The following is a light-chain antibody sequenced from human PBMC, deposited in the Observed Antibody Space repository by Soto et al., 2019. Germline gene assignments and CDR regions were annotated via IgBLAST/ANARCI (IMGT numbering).Light chain of an antibody. CDR3: QQYNNWPRT. CDR1: RSLSSN. CDR2: GAS. V-gene: IGKV3-15*01. J-gene: IGKJ1*01. Sequence: EIVMTQSPATLSLSPGERATLSCRASRSLSSNLAWYQQKPGQAPRLLIYGASTRATGIPARFSGSGSGTEFTLTISSLQSEDFAVYYCQQYNNWPRTFGQGTKMEIK.